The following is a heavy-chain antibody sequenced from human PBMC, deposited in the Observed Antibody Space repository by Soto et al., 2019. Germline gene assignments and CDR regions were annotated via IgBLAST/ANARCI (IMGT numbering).Heavy chain of an antibody. J-gene: IGHJ5*01. CDR3: ASIPVDTYMPYWFDP. V-gene: IGHV4-61*08. CDR1: GDSVTSGDYY. CDR2: IYYSGNT. D-gene: IGHD2-2*01. Sequence: SETLSLTCTVSGDSVTSGDYYWSWIRQPPGKGLEWIGYIYYSGNTNYSPSLKSRVAISLDTSHNQFSLKLSSVTAADTAVYFCASIPVDTYMPYWFDPWGQGTLVTVSS.